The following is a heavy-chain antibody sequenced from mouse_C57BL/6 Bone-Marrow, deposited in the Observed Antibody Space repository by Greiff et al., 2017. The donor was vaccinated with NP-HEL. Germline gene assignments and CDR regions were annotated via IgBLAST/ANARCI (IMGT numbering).Heavy chain of an antibody. J-gene: IGHJ1*03. CDR2: ISDGGSYT. V-gene: IGHV5-4*01. CDR1: GFTFSSYA. D-gene: IGHD2-1*01. CDR3: ARDRRGNYVWYFDV. Sequence: EVKLVESGGGSVKPGGSLKLSCAASGFTFSSYAMSWVRQTPEKRLEWVATISDGGSYTYYPDNVKGRFTISRDNAKNNLYLQMSHLKSEDTAMYYCARDRRGNYVWYFDVWGTGTTVTVSS.